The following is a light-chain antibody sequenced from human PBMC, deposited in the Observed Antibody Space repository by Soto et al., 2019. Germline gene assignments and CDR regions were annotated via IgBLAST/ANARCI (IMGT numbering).Light chain of an antibody. CDR2: DTS. V-gene: IGKV3-11*01. CDR3: HQRKSWPRT. CDR1: QSVFSS. Sequence: EIVLTQSPATLSLSPGERATLSCRASQSVFSSLAWYQQRPGQAPRLLIYDTSNRATGIPARFSGSGSGTDFTLTISSLEPEDFAVYYCHQRKSWPRTFGQGTKVDIK. J-gene: IGKJ1*01.